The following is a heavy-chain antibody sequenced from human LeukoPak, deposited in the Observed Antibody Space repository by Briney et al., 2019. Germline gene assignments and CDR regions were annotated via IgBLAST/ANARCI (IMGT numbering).Heavy chain of an antibody. CDR1: GYTFTDYY. Sequence: ASVKVSCKASGYTFTDYYIHWVRQAPGQGLEWMGVINPSGGSTSYAQKFQGRVTMTRDTSTSTVYMELSSLRSEDTAVYYCARETLGDSGWYSVYYYYYGMDVWGQGTTVTVSS. J-gene: IGHJ6*02. D-gene: IGHD6-19*01. CDR2: INPSGGST. CDR3: ARETLGDSGWYSVYYYYYGMDV. V-gene: IGHV1-46*01.